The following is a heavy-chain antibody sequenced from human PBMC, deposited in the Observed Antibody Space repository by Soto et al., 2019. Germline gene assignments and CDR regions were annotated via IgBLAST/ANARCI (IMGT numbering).Heavy chain of an antibody. CDR3: AKSGTYSSGRYEWFDP. CDR1: GFTFSSYG. V-gene: IGHV3-30*18. CDR2: ISYDGSNK. D-gene: IGHD6-19*01. J-gene: IGHJ5*02. Sequence: QVQLVESGGGVVQPGRSLRLSCAASGFTFSSYGMHWVRQAPGKGLEWVAVISYDGSNKYYADSVKGRFTISRDNSKNTLYLQMNSLRAEDTAVYYCAKSGTYSSGRYEWFDPWGQGTLVTVSS.